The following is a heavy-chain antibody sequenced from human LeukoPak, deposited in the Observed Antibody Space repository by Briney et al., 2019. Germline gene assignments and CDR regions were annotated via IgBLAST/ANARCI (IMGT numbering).Heavy chain of an antibody. CDR3: ARGATAIVFDY. V-gene: IGHV4-39*01. CDR2: IYHSGST. CDR1: GGSISSTSNY. J-gene: IGHJ4*02. Sequence: PSQTLSLTCAVSGGSISSTSNYWGWIRQPPGKGLEWIGSIYHSGSTHCNPSLKSRVTIFVDLSNNQFSLNLSSVTVADTAVYYCARGATAIVFDYWGQGTLVTVSS. D-gene: IGHD5-18*01.